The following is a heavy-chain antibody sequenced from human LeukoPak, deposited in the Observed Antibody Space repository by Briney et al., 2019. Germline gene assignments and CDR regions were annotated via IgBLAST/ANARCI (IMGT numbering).Heavy chain of an antibody. CDR3: AAVSLRFLEWSTDAFDI. CDR2: IVVGSGNT. V-gene: IGHV1-58*02. D-gene: IGHD3-3*01. CDR1: GFTFTSSA. J-gene: IGHJ3*02. Sequence: SVKVSCKASGFTFTSSAMQWVRQARGQRLEWIGWIVVGSGNTNYAQKFQERVTITRDMSTSTAYMELSSLRSEDTAVYYCAAVSLRFLEWSTDAFDIWGQGTMVTVPS.